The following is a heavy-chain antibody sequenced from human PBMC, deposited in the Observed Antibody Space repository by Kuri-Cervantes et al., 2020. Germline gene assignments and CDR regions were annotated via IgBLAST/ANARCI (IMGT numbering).Heavy chain of an antibody. V-gene: IGHV4-34*01. CDR3: ASHWGDIVVVPAAQYNWFDP. CDR2: IYHSGST. Sequence: SETLSLTCAVYGGSFSGYYWSWIRQPPGKGLEWIGSIYHSGSTYYNPSLKSRVTISVDTSKNQFSLKLSSVTAADTAVYYCASHWGDIVVVPAAQYNWFDPWGQGTLVTVSS. CDR1: GGSFSGYY. J-gene: IGHJ5*02. D-gene: IGHD2-2*01.